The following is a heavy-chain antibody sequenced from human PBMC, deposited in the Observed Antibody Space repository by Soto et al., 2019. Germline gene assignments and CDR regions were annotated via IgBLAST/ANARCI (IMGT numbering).Heavy chain of an antibody. CDR2: ISSSGGGT. J-gene: IGHJ4*02. CDR3: AKDRNKWLRFDLGY. CDR1: GFTFSSYA. V-gene: IGHV3-23*01. D-gene: IGHD5-12*01. Sequence: EVQLLESGGALVQPGGSLRLSCAASGFTFSSYAMSWVRQAPGKGLEWVSAISSSGGGTYYADSVKGRFTISRDNPKNTLYLQMNSLRAEDTAIYYCAKDRNKWLRFDLGYWGQGTLVTVSS.